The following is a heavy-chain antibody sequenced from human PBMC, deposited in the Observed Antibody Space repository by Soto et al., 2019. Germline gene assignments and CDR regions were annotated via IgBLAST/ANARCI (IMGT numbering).Heavy chain of an antibody. CDR3: SRRRCADWTGVFDS. CDR2: IYWDSDK. D-gene: IGHD2-21*01. J-gene: IGHJ5*01. Sequence: QITLKESGPQLVKPTQTVTLTCTFSGVSLTYPGTGVGWIRQPPGKALEWLALIYWDSDKRYRPSLKNRLTIATGSTDDQVGLTLTDVDPADTGTSYCSRRRCADWTGVFDSWGQGTPVTVSS. CDR1: GVSLTYPGTG. V-gene: IGHV2-5*02.